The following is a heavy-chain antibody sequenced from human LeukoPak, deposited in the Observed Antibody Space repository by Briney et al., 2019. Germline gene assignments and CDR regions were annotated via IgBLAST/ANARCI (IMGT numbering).Heavy chain of an antibody. J-gene: IGHJ4*02. V-gene: IGHV4-39*01. D-gene: IGHD5-12*01. CDR1: GGSISSSSYY. Sequence: SETLSLTCTVSGGSISSSSYYWGWIRKPPGKGLEWIGSIYYSGSTYYNPSLKSRITISVDTSKNQFSLKLNSVTAADTAVYYCARTTYDSSDYWGQGTLVTVSS. CDR2: IYYSGST. CDR3: ARTTYDSSDY.